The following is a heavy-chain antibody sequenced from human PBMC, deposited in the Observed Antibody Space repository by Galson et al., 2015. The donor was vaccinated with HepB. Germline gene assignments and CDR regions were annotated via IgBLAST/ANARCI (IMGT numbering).Heavy chain of an antibody. V-gene: IGHV3-30-3*01. CDR1: GFTFSSYA. CDR3: ARDYWVYGDYVSYFDY. J-gene: IGHJ4*02. D-gene: IGHD4-17*01. Sequence: SLRLSCAASGFTFSSYAMHWVRQAPGKGLEWVAVISYDGSNKYYADSVKGRFTISRDNSKNTLYLQMNSLRAEDTAVYYCARDYWVYGDYVSYFDYWGQGTLVTVSS. CDR2: ISYDGSNK.